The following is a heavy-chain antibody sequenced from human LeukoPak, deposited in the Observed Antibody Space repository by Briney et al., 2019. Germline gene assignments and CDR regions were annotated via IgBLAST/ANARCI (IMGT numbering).Heavy chain of an antibody. D-gene: IGHD3-10*01. Sequence: GGSLRLSCTASGFTFGDYAMSWVRQAPGKGLEWVGFIRSKAYGGTTEYAASVKGRFTISRDDSKSIAYLQMNSLKTEDTAVYYCETGSSDFDYWGQGTLVTVSS. V-gene: IGHV3-49*04. CDR3: ETGSSDFDY. CDR1: GFTFGDYA. J-gene: IGHJ4*02. CDR2: IRSKAYGGTT.